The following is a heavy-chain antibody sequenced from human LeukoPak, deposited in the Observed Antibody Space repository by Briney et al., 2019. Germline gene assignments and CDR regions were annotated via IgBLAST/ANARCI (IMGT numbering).Heavy chain of an antibody. V-gene: IGHV3-30*18. CDR1: GFTFSSYG. CDR3: AKDRQLVY. J-gene: IGHJ4*02. Sequence: GRSLRLSCAASGFTFSSYGMHWVRQAPGKGLEWVAVISYDGSNKYYADSVKGRFTISRDNSKNTLYLQMNSLRTEDTAVYYCAKDRQLVYWGQGTLATVSS. CDR2: ISYDGSNK. D-gene: IGHD6-13*01.